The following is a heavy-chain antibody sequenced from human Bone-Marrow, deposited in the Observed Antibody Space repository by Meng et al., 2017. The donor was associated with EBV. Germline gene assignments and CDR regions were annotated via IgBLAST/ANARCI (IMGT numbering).Heavy chain of an antibody. V-gene: IGHV1-2*06. D-gene: IGHD4-11*01. CDR1: GYTFTGHY. Sequence: QVALVQSGAEVKKPGASVKVSCKASGYTFTGHYMHWVRQAPGQGLEWMGRIDPNSGGADYAQKLQGGVTMTRDTSISTFYMELSRLTSDDTAVYFCARASDYGNDLDYWGQGTLVTVSS. CDR2: IDPNSGGA. CDR3: ARASDYGNDLDY. J-gene: IGHJ4*02.